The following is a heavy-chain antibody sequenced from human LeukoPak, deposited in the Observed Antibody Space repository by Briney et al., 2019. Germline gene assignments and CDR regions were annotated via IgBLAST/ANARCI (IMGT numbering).Heavy chain of an antibody. Sequence: SETLSLTCTVSGYSISSGYYWGWIRQPPRKGLKWIGSISHSGSTYYNPSLKSRVTISVDTSKNQFSLKLSSLTAAHTAVYYCARLRRSRLAEFDYWGQGTLVTVSS. CDR2: ISHSGST. CDR3: ARLRRSRLAEFDY. J-gene: IGHJ4*02. CDR1: GYSISSGYY. D-gene: IGHD3-3*02. V-gene: IGHV4-38-2*02.